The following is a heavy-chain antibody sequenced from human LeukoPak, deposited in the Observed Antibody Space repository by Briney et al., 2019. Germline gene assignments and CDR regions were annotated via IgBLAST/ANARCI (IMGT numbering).Heavy chain of an antibody. D-gene: IGHD4-17*01. J-gene: IGHJ5*02. CDR3: ATVAYGDYGNWFDP. Sequence: PSETLSLTCTVSGGSINTYYWNWIRQPPGKGLEWIGYIYYSGSTNYNPSLKSRVTISVDTSKNQFSLKLSSVTAADTAVYYCATVAYGDYGNWFDPWGQGTLVTVSS. CDR1: GGSINTYY. CDR2: IYYSGST. V-gene: IGHV4-59*01.